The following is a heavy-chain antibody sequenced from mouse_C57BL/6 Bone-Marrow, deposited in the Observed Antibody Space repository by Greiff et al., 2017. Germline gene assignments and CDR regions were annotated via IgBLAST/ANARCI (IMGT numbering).Heavy chain of an antibody. CDR1: GYSITSGYY. CDR3: ARVPSSYYFDY. J-gene: IGHJ2*01. CDR2: ISYDGSN. Sequence: VQLMESGPGLVKPSQSLSLTCSVTGYSITSGYYWNWIRQFPGNKLEWMGYISYDGSNNYNPSLKNRISITRDTSKNQFFLKLNSVTTEDTATYYCARVPSSYYFDYWGQGTTLTVSS. D-gene: IGHD1-1*01. V-gene: IGHV3-6*01.